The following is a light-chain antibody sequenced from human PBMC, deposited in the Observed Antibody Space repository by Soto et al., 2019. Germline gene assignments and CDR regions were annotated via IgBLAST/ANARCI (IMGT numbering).Light chain of an antibody. CDR1: QSISSY. CDR2: AAY. Sequence: DIQMTQSPSYLSASVGDRVTITCRASQSISSYLNWYQQKPGKAAKLLIYAAYSLQSGVTSRFSGSGSGTDFTLTISSLQPEDFATYYCQQSYSTPITFGQGTRLEIK. V-gene: IGKV1-39*01. J-gene: IGKJ5*01. CDR3: QQSYSTPIT.